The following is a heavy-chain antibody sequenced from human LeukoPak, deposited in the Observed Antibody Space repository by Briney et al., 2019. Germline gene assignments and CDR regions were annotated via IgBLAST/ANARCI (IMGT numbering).Heavy chain of an antibody. CDR2: IIPIFGTA. J-gene: IGHJ4*02. Sequence: SVKVSCKASGGTFSSYAISWVRPAPGQGLEWMGGIIPIFGTANYAQKFQGRVTITTDESTSTAYMELSSLRSEDTAVYYCASGGGSMVRGVIPFDYWGQGTLVTVSS. D-gene: IGHD3-10*01. CDR3: ASGGGSMVRGVIPFDY. CDR1: GGTFSSYA. V-gene: IGHV1-69*05.